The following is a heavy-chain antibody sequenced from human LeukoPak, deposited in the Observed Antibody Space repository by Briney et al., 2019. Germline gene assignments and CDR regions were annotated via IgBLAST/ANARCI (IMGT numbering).Heavy chain of an antibody. CDR2: INPNSGGT. J-gene: IGHJ4*02. CDR1: GYTFTGYY. V-gene: IGHV1-2*02. D-gene: IGHD1-26*01. CDR3: AREESGSYPPADY. Sequence: GASVKVSCKASGYTFTGYYMHWVRQAPGQGLEWMGWINPNSGGTNYAQKFQGRVTMTRDTSISTAYMELSRLRSDDTAMYYCAREESGSYPPADYWGQGTLVTVSS.